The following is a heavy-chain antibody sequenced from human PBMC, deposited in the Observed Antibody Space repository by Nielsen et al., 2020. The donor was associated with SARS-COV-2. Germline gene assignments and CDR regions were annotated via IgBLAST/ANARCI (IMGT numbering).Heavy chain of an antibody. CDR3: AKDQDCSGGSCYAFDI. D-gene: IGHD2-15*01. CDR1: GFTFSSYA. J-gene: IGHJ3*02. CDR2: ISGSGGST. V-gene: IGHV3-23*01. Sequence: GESLKISCAASGFTFSSYAMSWVRQAPGKGLEWVSAISGSGGSTYYADSVKGRFTISRDNSKNTLNLQMNSLRAEDTAVYYCAKDQDCSGGSCYAFDIWGQGTMVTVSS.